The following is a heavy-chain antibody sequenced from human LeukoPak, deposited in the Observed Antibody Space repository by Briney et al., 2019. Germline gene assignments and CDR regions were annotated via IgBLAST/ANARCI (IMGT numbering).Heavy chain of an antibody. D-gene: IGHD3-10*01. CDR3: ARDQGVRGRTGFDY. J-gene: IGHJ4*02. CDR2: MNPNSGNT. CDR1: GYTFTSYD. Sequence: GASVKVSCKASGYTFTSYDINWVRQATGQGLEWMGWMNPNSGNTGYAQKFQGRVTMTRNTSISTAYMELGSLRSEDTAVYYCARDQGVRGRTGFDYWGQGTLVTVSS. V-gene: IGHV1-8*01.